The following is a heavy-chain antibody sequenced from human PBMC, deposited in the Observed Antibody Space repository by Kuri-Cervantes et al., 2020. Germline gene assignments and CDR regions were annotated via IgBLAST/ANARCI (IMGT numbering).Heavy chain of an antibody. CDR1: GGSISGSNYY. J-gene: IGHJ3*02. V-gene: IGHV4-39*07. D-gene: IGHD6-13*01. Sequence: GSLRLSCTVSGGSISGSNYYWGWIRQPPGKGLEWIGSIYYSGSTYPKSSLKSRVTISLDTSKNQFSLKLSSVTAADTAVYYCARDSGIVAANDAFDIWGQGTMVTVSS. CDR2: IYYSGST. CDR3: ARDSGIVAANDAFDI.